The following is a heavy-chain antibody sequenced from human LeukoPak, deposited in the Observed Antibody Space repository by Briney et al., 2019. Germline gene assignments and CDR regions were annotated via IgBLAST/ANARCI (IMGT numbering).Heavy chain of an antibody. Sequence: ASVKVSCKASGYTFTSYGISWVRQAPGQGLVWMGWISAYNGNTNYAQKLQGRVTMTTDTSTSTAYMELRSLRSDDTAVYYCARGGGYCSGGSCYPLNWFDPWGQGTLVTVSS. J-gene: IGHJ5*02. V-gene: IGHV1-18*01. CDR3: ARGGGYCSGGSCYPLNWFDP. CDR1: GYTFTSYG. D-gene: IGHD2-15*01. CDR2: ISAYNGNT.